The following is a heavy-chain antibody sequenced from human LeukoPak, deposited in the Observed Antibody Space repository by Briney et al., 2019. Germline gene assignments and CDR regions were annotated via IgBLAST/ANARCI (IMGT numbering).Heavy chain of an antibody. Sequence: GGSLRLSCAASGFTFSSYGMSWVRQAPGKGLEWVSAISGSGGSTYYADSVKGRFTISRDNSKNTLYLQMNSLRAEDTAVYYCAKESSGSMIRGVIYPFDYWGQGTLVTVSS. CDR2: ISGSGGST. CDR1: GFTFSSYG. CDR3: AKESSGSMIRGVIYPFDY. J-gene: IGHJ4*02. V-gene: IGHV3-23*01. D-gene: IGHD3-10*01.